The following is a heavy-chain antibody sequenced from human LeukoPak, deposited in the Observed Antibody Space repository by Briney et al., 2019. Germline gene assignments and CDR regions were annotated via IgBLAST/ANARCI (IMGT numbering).Heavy chain of an antibody. CDR3: AHRGAAGGDAFDI. J-gene: IGHJ3*02. CDR2: IYWHDDK. Sequence: ESGPTLAKPSQILIRTFTFSGYSLSTSGEGVGWIRQPPGKALEWLALIYWHDDKRHSPSRQSSLTITKDTPKNQVVLTMTNMDRVDTATYYCAHRGAAGGDAFDIWGQGTMVTVSS. CDR1: GYSLSTSGEG. V-gene: IGHV2-5*01. D-gene: IGHD6-13*01.